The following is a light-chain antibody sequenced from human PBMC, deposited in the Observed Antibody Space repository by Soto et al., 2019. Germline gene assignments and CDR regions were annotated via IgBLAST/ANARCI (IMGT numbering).Light chain of an antibody. V-gene: IGKV1-39*01. Sequence: DIQMTQSPSSLSASVGDRVTITCRASQSISSYLNWYQQKPGKAPKRLIYAASSLQSGVPSRFSCSGSGTDFTLTISSLQPEDFATYYCQQSYSTPPITFGQGTRLEI. CDR2: AAS. CDR3: QQSYSTPPIT. CDR1: QSISSY. J-gene: IGKJ5*01.